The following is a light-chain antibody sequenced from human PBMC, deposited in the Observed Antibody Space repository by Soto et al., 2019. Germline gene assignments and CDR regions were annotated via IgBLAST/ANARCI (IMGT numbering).Light chain of an antibody. CDR1: SGHSTYA. Sequence: QLVLTQSPSASASLGASVKLTCTLSSGHSTYAIAWHQQQPEKGPRYLMKLNSDGSHTKGDGIPDRFSGSSSGAERYLTICSLQSEDEADYYCQTWVTGPPWVFGGGTKLTVL. CDR2: LNSDGSH. CDR3: QTWVTGPPWV. V-gene: IGLV4-69*01. J-gene: IGLJ3*02.